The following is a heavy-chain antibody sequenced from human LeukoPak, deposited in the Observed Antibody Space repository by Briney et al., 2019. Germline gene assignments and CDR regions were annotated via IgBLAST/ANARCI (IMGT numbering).Heavy chain of an antibody. CDR2: IYYSGST. Sequence: SETLSLTCTVSGGSISSYYWSWIRQPPEKGLEWIGYIYYSGSTNYNPSLKSRVTISVDTSKNQFSLKLSSVTAADTAVYYCAGDKFGELADYWGQGTLVTVSS. CDR3: AGDKFGELADY. V-gene: IGHV4-59*01. CDR1: GGSISSYY. D-gene: IGHD3-10*01. J-gene: IGHJ4*02.